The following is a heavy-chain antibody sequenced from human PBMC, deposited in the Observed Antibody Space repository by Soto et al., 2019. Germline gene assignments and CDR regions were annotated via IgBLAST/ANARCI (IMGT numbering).Heavy chain of an antibody. Sequence: QVQLVQSGAEVKKPGASVKVSCKASGYTFTSYAMHWVRQAPGQRLEWMGWINAGNGNTKYSQKFQGRVTITRDTSASTAYMGLSSLRSEDTAVYYCARDIVVVPAALGYYYYMDVWGKGTTVTVSS. CDR3: ARDIVVVPAALGYYYYMDV. CDR2: INAGNGNT. D-gene: IGHD2-2*01. J-gene: IGHJ6*03. CDR1: GYTFTSYA. V-gene: IGHV1-3*01.